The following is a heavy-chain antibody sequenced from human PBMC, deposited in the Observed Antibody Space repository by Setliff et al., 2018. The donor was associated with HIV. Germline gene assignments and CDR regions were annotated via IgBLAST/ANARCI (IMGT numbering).Heavy chain of an antibody. CDR3: AKELSYCSGGNCYFDS. J-gene: IGHJ4*02. CDR2: IIPMFGTA. Sequence: SVKVSCKASGGTFSSHAISWVRQAPGQGLEWMGGIIPMFGTANYAQKFQGRVTITADKSTRTAYMELSSLRSEDTAVYYCAKELSYCSGGNCYFDSWGQGTLVTVSS. V-gene: IGHV1-69*06. D-gene: IGHD2-15*01. CDR1: GGTFSSHA.